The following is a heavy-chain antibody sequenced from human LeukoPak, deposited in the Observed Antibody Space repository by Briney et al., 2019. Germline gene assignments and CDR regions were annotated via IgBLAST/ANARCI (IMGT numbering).Heavy chain of an antibody. CDR3: AKGLQWELPFDY. D-gene: IGHD1-26*01. CDR2: ISGSGGST. Sequence: GGSLRLSRAASGFTFSSYAMSWVRQAPGKGLEWVSSISGSGGSTYYADSVKGRFTISRDNSKNTLYVQINSLRAEDTAVYSCAKGLQWELPFDYWGQGTLVTVSS. CDR1: GFTFSSYA. V-gene: IGHV3-23*01. J-gene: IGHJ4*02.